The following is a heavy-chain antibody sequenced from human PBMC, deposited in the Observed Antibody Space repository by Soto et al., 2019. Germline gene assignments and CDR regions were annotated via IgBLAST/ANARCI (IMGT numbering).Heavy chain of an antibody. V-gene: IGHV3-30*18. CDR2: ISYDGSNK. CDR1: GFTFSSYG. CDR3: AKDSGLFYDILTGAGYFDY. Sequence: GGSLRLSCAASGFTFSSYGMHWVRQAPGKGLEWVAVISYDGSNKYYADSVKGRFTISRDNSKNTLYLQMNSLRAEDTAVYYCAKDSGLFYDILTGAGYFDYWGQGTLVTVSS. J-gene: IGHJ4*02. D-gene: IGHD3-9*01.